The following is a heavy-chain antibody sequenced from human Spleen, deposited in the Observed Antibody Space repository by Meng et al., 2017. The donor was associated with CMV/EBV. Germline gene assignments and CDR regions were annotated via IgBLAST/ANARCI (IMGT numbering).Heavy chain of an antibody. D-gene: IGHD2/OR15-2a*01. Sequence: GESLKISCAASGFIFSDYSMNWIRQATGKGWEWVSSISRDNNYIDYKDSVKGRFTISRDNAKTSLYLQMNSLTSEDTAVYYCARDWAKKTDCDTTHCPDAFDLCGQGTRVTVSS. V-gene: IGHV3-21*01. J-gene: IGHJ3*01. CDR2: ISRDNNYI. CDR3: ARDWAKKTDCDTTHCPDAFDL. CDR1: GFIFSDYS.